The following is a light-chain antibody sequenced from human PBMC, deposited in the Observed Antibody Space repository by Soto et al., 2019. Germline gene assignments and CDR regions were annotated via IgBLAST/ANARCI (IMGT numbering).Light chain of an antibody. Sequence: EIMMTQSSATLSVSLGDGATLSCRASQSVGSNLAWYQQKPGQAPRLLIYGASTRATGIPDRFGGSGSGTEFTLTISSLQSEDCALYYCLQYDTWPRTFGQGTKVDIK. J-gene: IGKJ1*01. CDR3: LQYDTWPRT. CDR1: QSVGSN. CDR2: GAS. V-gene: IGKV3-15*01.